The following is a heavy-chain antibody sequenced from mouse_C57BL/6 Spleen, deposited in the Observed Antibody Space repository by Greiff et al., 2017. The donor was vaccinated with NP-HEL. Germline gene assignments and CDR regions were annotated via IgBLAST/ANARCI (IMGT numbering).Heavy chain of an antibody. CDR3: AKSDSSGYYFDY. Sequence: QVQLQQPGAELVKPGASVKLSCKASGYTFTSYWMQWVKQRPGQGLEWIGEIDPSDSYTNYNQKFKGKATLTVDTSSSTAYMQLSSLTSEDSAVYYWAKSDSSGYYFDYWGQGTTLTVSS. V-gene: IGHV1-50*01. J-gene: IGHJ2*01. D-gene: IGHD3-2*02. CDR2: IDPSDSYT. CDR1: GYTFTSYW.